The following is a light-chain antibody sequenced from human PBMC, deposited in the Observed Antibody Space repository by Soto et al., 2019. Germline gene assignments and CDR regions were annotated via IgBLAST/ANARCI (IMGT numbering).Light chain of an antibody. CDR3: QQSYSTLRT. J-gene: IGKJ1*01. CDR1: QSVSSY. Sequence: TQSPATLSLSPGERATLSCRASQSVSSYLAWYQQKPGKAPKLLIYAASNLQSGVPSRFSGSGSGTDFALTISSLQPEDFATYYCQQSYSTLRTFGQGTKVEIK. V-gene: IGKV1-39*01. CDR2: AAS.